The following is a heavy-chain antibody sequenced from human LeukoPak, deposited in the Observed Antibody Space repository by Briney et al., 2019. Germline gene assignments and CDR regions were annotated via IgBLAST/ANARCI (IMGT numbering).Heavy chain of an antibody. CDR1: GFTFDDYG. Sequence: GESLKISCAASGFTFDDYGMSWVRQAPGKGLEWVSGINWNGGSTGYADSVKGRFTISRDNAKNSLYLQMNSLRAEDTALYYCARDLEVILDYWGQGTLVTVSS. J-gene: IGHJ4*02. D-gene: IGHD2/OR15-2a*01. CDR2: INWNGGST. V-gene: IGHV3-20*04. CDR3: ARDLEVILDY.